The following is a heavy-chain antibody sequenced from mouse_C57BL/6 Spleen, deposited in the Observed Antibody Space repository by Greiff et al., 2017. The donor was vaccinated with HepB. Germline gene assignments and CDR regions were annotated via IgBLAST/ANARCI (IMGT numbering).Heavy chain of an antibody. CDR3: ARSRGTVVGYFDV. Sequence: VQLQQSGAELAKPGASVKLSCKASGYTFTSYWMHWVQQRPGQGLEWIGYINPSSGYTKYNQKFKDKATLTADKSSSTAYMQLSSLTYEDSAVYYCARSRGTVVGYFDVWGTGTTVTVSS. V-gene: IGHV1-7*01. D-gene: IGHD1-1*01. CDR1: GYTFTSYW. J-gene: IGHJ1*03. CDR2: INPSSGYT.